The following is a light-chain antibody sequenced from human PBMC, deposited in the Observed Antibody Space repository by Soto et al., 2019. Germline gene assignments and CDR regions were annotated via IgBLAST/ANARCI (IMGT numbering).Light chain of an antibody. CDR1: SSDIGAYNY. J-gene: IGLJ1*01. CDR2: DVS. CDR3: TSYTTSGTYV. Sequence: QSALTQPASVSGSPGQSIAVSCNGTSSDIGAYNYVSWYQQHPGKAPKLMIYDVSNRPSGVSDRFSGSKSGNTASLTISGLQAEDEADYYCTSYTTSGTYVFGAGTKVTVL. V-gene: IGLV2-14*03.